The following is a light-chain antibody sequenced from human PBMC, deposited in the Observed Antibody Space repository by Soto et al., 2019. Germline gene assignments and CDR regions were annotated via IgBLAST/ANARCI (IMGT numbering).Light chain of an antibody. V-gene: IGKV1-9*01. CDR3: QQLNTYPLT. J-gene: IGKJ1*01. CDR1: QGISSY. Sequence: IQLTQSPSSLSASVGDRVRITCRASQGISSYLAWYQQKPGRAPKLLIYGASTLQSGVPSRFSGSGSGTDFTLTIGSLQPEDFATFYCQQLNTYPLTLGQGTKVDIK. CDR2: GAS.